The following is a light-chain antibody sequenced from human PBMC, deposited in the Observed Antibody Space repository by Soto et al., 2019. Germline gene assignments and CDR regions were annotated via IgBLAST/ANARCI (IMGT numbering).Light chain of an antibody. CDR3: HQRQYWPPIT. V-gene: IGKV3-11*01. CDR1: LGVSVH. Sequence: EIVMTQSPATLSVSPGEKATLSCRTKLGVSVHVDWYQQNPGHPPRLLISDAYNRATGRPARVSASGSGTVITLNSSSLAPEDFAVYYCHQRQYWPPITFGQGTRLEI. CDR2: DAY. J-gene: IGKJ5*01.